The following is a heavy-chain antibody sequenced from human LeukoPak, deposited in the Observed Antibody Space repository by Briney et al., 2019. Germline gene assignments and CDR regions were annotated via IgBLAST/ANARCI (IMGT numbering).Heavy chain of an antibody. V-gene: IGHV3-21*01. CDR3: ARGITSPYGDSIYFDY. D-gene: IGHD4-17*01. CDR1: GFTFSSYS. J-gene: IGHJ4*02. CDR2: ISSSSSYI. Sequence: PGGSLRLSCAASGFTFSSYSMNWVRQAPGKGLEWVSSISSSSSYIYYADSVKGRFTISRDNAKNSLYLQMNSLRAEDTAVYYCARGITSPYGDSIYFDYWGQGTLVTVSS.